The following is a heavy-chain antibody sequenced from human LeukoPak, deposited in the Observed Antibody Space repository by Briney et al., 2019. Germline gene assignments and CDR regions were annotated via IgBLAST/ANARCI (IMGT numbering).Heavy chain of an antibody. J-gene: IGHJ4*02. V-gene: IGHV3-33*01. CDR3: ARVGTGYYGSSGYYDY. CDR1: GFTFSSYG. Sequence: GGSLRLSCAASGFTFSSYGMHWVRQAPGKGLEWVAVIWYDGSNKYYADSVKGRFTISRDNSKNTPYLQMNSLRAEDTAVYYCARVGTGYYGSSGYYDYWGQGTLVTVSS. CDR2: IWYDGSNK. D-gene: IGHD3-22*01.